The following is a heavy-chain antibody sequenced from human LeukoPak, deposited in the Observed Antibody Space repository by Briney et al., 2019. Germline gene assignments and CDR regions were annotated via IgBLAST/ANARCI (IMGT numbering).Heavy chain of an antibody. CDR3: ARGGMSRKCTNGVCSQNWFDP. CDR2: IIPIFGIA. D-gene: IGHD2-8*01. Sequence: SVKVSCKASGGTFSSYAISWVRQAPGQGLEWMGRIIPIFGIANYAQKFQGRVTITADKSTSTAYMELSSLRSEDTAVYYCARGGMSRKCTNGVCSQNWFDPWGQGTLVTVSS. V-gene: IGHV1-69*04. J-gene: IGHJ5*02. CDR1: GGTFSSYA.